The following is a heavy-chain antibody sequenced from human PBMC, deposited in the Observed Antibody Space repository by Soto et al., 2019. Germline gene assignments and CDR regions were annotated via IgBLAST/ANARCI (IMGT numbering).Heavy chain of an antibody. CDR1: GFTFSSYA. CDR2: ISYDGSNK. Sequence: QVQLVESGGGVVQPGRSLRLSCAASGFTFSSYAMHWVRQAPGKGLEWVAVISYDGSNKYYADSVKGRFTISRDNSKNTLYLQMNSLRAEDTAVYYCARGGRYSSSFPYDYWGQGTLVTVSS. CDR3: ARGGRYSSSFPYDY. D-gene: IGHD6-13*01. V-gene: IGHV3-30-3*01. J-gene: IGHJ4*02.